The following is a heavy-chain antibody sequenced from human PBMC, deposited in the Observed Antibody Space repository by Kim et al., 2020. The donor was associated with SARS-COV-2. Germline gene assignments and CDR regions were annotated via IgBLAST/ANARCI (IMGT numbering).Heavy chain of an antibody. CDR2: IKRRIDGGTT. D-gene: IGHD3-3*01. Sequence: GGSLRLSCAASGFTFSNAWMSWVRQAPGKGLEWVARIKRRIDGGTTDYAAPVKGRFTISRDDPKDTLYLQLSSLTTEDTAVYYCAAGVRFSDVDCWGQGT. CDR1: GFTFSNAW. CDR3: AAGVRFSDVDC. J-gene: IGHJ4*02. V-gene: IGHV3-15*01.